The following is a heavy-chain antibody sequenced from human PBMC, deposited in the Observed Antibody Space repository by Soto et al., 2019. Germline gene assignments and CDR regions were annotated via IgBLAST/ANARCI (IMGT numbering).Heavy chain of an antibody. Sequence: QVQLQESGPGLVKPSETLSLTCNVSGGSISSFYWSWIRQPPGKGLEWIGCIYYSGSTNYNPSLKSRVPVSVDTSKNQFSLKLSSVTAADTAVYYCARHICSGGSCRFLGGNAFDIWGQGTMVTVSS. V-gene: IGHV4-59*08. CDR2: IYYSGST. CDR3: ARHICSGGSCRFLGGNAFDI. CDR1: GGSISSFY. J-gene: IGHJ3*02. D-gene: IGHD2-15*01.